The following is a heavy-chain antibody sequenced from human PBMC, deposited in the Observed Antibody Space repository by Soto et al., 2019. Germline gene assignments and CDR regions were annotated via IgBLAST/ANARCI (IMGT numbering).Heavy chain of an antibody. CDR1: GFTFGSYA. D-gene: IGHD1-26*01. J-gene: IGHJ4*02. V-gene: IGHV3-23*01. CDR3: AQDFGGRRPFHY. Sequence: EVQLLESGGGLVQPGGSMRISCAASGFTFGSYAMTWVRQAPGKGLEWVSALTGSGASTYYADSVRSRFIISRDNSKNTLYLQMYGLRAEDTAVYYCAQDFGGRRPFHYWGQGTLVTVSS. CDR2: LTGSGAST.